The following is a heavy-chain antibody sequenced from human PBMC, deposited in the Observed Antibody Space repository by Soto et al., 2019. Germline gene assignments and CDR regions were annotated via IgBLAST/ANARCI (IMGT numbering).Heavy chain of an antibody. V-gene: IGHV1-69*02. CDR1: GGTFSSYT. CDR3: AVPPPRYSSGWTNWFDP. J-gene: IGHJ5*02. D-gene: IGHD6-19*01. Sequence: QVQLVQSGAEVKKPGSSVKVSCKASGGTFSSYTISWVRQAPGQGLEWMGRIIPTLGIANYAQKFQGRVTSSADKTPSTACMGVSSPGSEDTAGHYWAVPPPRYSSGWTNWFDPWGQGTLVTVSS. CDR2: IIPTLGIA.